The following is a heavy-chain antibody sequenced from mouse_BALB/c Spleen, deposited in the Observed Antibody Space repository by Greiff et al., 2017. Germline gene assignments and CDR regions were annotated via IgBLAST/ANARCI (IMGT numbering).Heavy chain of an antibody. V-gene: IGHV1S81*02. Sequence: QVQLQQPGAELVKPGASVKLSCKASGYTFTSYWMHWVKQRPGQGLEWIGEINPSNGRTNYNEKFKSKATLTVDKSSSTAYMKLSSLTSEDSAVYYCARPVVATGDYWGQGTTLTVSS. J-gene: IGHJ2*01. D-gene: IGHD1-1*01. CDR3: ARPVVATGDY. CDR1: GYTFTSYW. CDR2: INPSNGRT.